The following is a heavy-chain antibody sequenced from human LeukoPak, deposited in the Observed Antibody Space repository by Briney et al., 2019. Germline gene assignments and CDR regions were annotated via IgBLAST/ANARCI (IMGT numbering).Heavy chain of an antibody. CDR1: GFTFSNQW. J-gene: IGHJ4*02. Sequence: GGSLRLSCAASGFTFSNQWMHWVRQALGKGLVWVSRINGDGSSISYADSAKGRFTISRDNAKNTLYLQMNSLRADDTAVYYCGRSRNSGSSSDYWGRGTLVTVSS. V-gene: IGHV3-74*01. CDR3: GRSRNSGSSSDY. D-gene: IGHD6-6*01. CDR2: INGDGSSI.